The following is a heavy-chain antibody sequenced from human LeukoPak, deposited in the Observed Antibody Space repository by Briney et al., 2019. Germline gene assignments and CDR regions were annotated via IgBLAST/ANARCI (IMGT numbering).Heavy chain of an antibody. V-gene: IGHV4-39*07. CDR2: IYYSGSA. D-gene: IGHD6-6*01. J-gene: IGHJ4*02. CDR3: AREVKQLESYDY. CDR1: GGSISSSSYY. Sequence: SETLSLTCTVSGGSISSSSYYWGWIRQPPGKGLEWIGSIYYSGSAYYNPSLKSRVTISVDTSKNQFSLKLSSVTAADTAVYYCAREVKQLESYDYWGQGTLVTVSS.